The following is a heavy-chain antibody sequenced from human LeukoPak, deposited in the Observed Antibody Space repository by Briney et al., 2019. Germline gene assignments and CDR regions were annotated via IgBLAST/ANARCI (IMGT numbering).Heavy chain of an antibody. J-gene: IGHJ5*02. CDR3: ARREHYYDSSGYSLNWFDP. V-gene: IGHV4-31*02. CDR2: IYHSGSI. D-gene: IGHD3-22*01. CDR1: GGSINIDGYY. Sequence: SETLSLTCTVSGGSINIDGYYWSWIRQHPGKGLECIGYIYHSGSIYYNPSLKSRVTISVDTSKNQFSLKLTSVTAADTAVYYCARREHYYDSSGYSLNWFDPWGQGTLVTVSS.